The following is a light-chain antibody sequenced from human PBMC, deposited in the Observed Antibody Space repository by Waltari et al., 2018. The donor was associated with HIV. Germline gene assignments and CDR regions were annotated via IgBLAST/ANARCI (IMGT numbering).Light chain of an antibody. CDR3: HQYGSSPWT. CDR1: QSVTSNS. V-gene: IGKV3-20*01. Sequence: EIVLTQSPGTLSLSPGERATLSCRASQSVTSNSLAWFQQKPGQAPSLLIYGASSRATGTPDWFSAGGSGTDFTLTISGLEPEDFAVYFCHQYGSSPWTFGQGAKVEIK. J-gene: IGKJ1*01. CDR2: GAS.